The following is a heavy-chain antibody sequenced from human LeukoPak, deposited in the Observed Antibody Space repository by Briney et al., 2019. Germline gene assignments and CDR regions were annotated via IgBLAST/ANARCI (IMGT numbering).Heavy chain of an antibody. CDR1: GFTFGNHG. D-gene: IGHD4-23*01. CDR3: AKSYGGNPGGAFDI. J-gene: IGHJ3*02. CDR2: ISGSGGST. V-gene: IGHV3-23*01. Sequence: TGGSLRLSCVGSGFTFGNHGMHWVRQAPGKGLEWVSAISGSGGSTYYADSVKGRFTISRDNSKNTLYLQMNSLRAEDTAVYYCAKSYGGNPGGAFDIWGQGTMVTVSS.